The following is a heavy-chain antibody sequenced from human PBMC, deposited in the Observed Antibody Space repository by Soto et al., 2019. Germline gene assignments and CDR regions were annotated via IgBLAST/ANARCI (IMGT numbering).Heavy chain of an antibody. CDR1: GFTFSSYW. D-gene: IGHD6-19*01. J-gene: IGHJ6*02. CDR3: ARDGSGWYSAYYYGMDV. V-gene: IGHV3-7*04. CDR2: IKQDGSEK. Sequence: EVQLVESGGGLVQPGGSLRLSCAASGFTFSSYWMSWVRQAPGKGLEWVANIKQDGSEKYYVDSVKGRFTISRDNDKNSLYMQMNSLRAEDTAVYYCARDGSGWYSAYYYGMDVWGQGTTVTVSS.